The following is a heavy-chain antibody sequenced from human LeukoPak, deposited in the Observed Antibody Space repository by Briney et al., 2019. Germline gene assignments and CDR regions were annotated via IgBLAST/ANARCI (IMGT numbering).Heavy chain of an antibody. D-gene: IGHD1-26*01. V-gene: IGHV3-30*18. Sequence: PGRSLRLSCAASGFTFSSYGMHGGGQAPGKGLEGGAFISYEGSNKDYADSVRGRFTISRDNSKNTLYLQMNSLRAEDTALYYCAKDLYSGSYSGDYWGQGTLVTVSS. J-gene: IGHJ4*02. CDR2: ISYEGSNK. CDR3: AKDLYSGSYSGDY. CDR1: GFTFSSYG.